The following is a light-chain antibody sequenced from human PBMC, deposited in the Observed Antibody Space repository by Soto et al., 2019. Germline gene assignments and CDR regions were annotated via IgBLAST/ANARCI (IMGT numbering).Light chain of an antibody. CDR2: GAS. CDR3: QQYNNWPPIT. V-gene: IGKV3-15*01. Sequence: EIVMTQSPATLSVSPGERATLSCRASQSASNNYLAWYQQKPGQAPRLLIYGASTRATGIPARFSGSGSGTEFTLTISSLQSEDFAVYYCQQYNNWPPITFGQGTRLEIK. CDR1: QSASNN. J-gene: IGKJ5*01.